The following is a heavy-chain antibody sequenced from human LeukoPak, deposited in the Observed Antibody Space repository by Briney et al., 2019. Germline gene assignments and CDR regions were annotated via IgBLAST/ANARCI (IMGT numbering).Heavy chain of an antibody. D-gene: IGHD2/OR15-2a*01. CDR3: TRENRPFCPFAF. Sequence: SETLSLTCTVSLDSTTSNFWSWVRKPPGKGLEWIGEIHRSGSPNYNPSLQSRVTISIDRSRNQIALELSSVTAADTALYYCTRENRPFCPFAFWGQGVMVTVSS. CDR2: IHRSGSP. J-gene: IGHJ4*02. CDR1: LDSTTSNF. V-gene: IGHV4-4*02.